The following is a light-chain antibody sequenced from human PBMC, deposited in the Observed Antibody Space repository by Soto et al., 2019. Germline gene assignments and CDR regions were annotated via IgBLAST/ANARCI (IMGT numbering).Light chain of an antibody. CDR2: EVS. J-gene: IGLJ3*02. CDR3: TSFTSSNTWV. Sequence: QSALTQPASASGSPGQSITISCTGTSSDVGGYNYVSWFQQHPGKAPKLKIYEVSNRPSGVSNRFSGSKSGYTASLTISELQAEDEADYYCTSFTSSNTWVFGGGTKVAVL. CDR1: SSDVGGYNY. V-gene: IGLV2-14*01.